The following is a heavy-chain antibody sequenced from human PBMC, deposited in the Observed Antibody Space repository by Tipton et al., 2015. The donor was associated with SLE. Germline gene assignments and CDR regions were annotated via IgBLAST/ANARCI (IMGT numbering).Heavy chain of an antibody. CDR3: AAGSSRSTDY. CDR2: IDGGYNT. Sequence: SLRLSCTASGFAVRNTYFSWVRQAPEKGLEWVSLIDGGYNTYYADSVKGRFTISTDTSKNTLYLQMYSLRPEDTAVYYCAAGSSRSTDYWGQGTLVSVSS. V-gene: IGHV3-66*02. J-gene: IGHJ4*02. D-gene: IGHD6-13*01. CDR1: GFAVRNTY.